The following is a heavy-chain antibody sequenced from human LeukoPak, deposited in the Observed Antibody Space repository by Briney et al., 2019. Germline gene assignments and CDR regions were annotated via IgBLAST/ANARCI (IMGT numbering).Heavy chain of an antibody. CDR2: IYYSGST. V-gene: IGHV4-39*01. Sequence: SETLSLTCTVSGGSISSSSYYWGWIRQPPGKGLEWIGSIYYSGSTYYNPSLKSRVTISVDTSKNQFFLKLSSVTAADTAVYYCARRHYDSSGYYYWGQGTLVTVSS. CDR1: GGSISSSSYY. J-gene: IGHJ4*02. CDR3: ARRHYDSSGYYY. D-gene: IGHD3-22*01.